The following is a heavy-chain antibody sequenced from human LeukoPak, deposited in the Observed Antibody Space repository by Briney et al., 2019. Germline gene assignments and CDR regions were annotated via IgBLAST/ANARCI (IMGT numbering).Heavy chain of an antibody. D-gene: IGHD1-26*01. V-gene: IGHV3-73*01. CDR2: IRSKAKSYAT. Sequence: GGSLRRSCAASGFTFSGSAMHWVRQASGQGREWVGRIRSKAKSYATAYAASVKGRFTISRDDSKNTAYLQMNSLKTEDTAVYYCTSVQWELLMIRRDWGQGTLVTVSS. CDR1: GFTFSGSA. J-gene: IGHJ4*02. CDR3: TSVQWELLMIRRD.